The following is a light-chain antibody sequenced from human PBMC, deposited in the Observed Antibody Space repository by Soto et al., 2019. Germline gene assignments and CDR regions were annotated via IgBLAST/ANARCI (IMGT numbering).Light chain of an antibody. CDR3: CSYAGSVV. CDR1: SSDVESYNV. J-gene: IGLJ2*01. V-gene: IGLV2-23*02. CDR2: EVT. Sequence: QSALTQPASVSGSPGQSITISCTGTSSDVESYNVVSWYQQHPDKAPKLMIYEVTKRPSGVSDRFSGSKSGNTASLTISGLQAEDEADYYCCSYAGSVVFGGGTKLTVL.